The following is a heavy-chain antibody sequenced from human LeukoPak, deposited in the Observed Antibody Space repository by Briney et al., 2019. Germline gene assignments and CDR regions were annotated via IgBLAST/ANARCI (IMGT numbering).Heavy chain of an antibody. CDR3: TRHAAAYDY. CDR1: GGSIISYY. Sequence: SETLSLTCTVSGGSIISYYWSWIRQPPGKGLEWIGYIYYSGGTNYNPSLKSRVTISVDTSKNQFSLKLSSVTAADTAVYYCTRHAAAYDYWGQGTLVTVSS. V-gene: IGHV4-59*01. J-gene: IGHJ4*02. CDR2: IYYSGGT. D-gene: IGHD6-13*01.